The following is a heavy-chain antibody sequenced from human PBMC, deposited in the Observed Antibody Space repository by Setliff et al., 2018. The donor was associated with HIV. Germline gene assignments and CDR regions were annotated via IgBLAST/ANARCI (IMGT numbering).Heavy chain of an antibody. CDR1: GGSISSGGYY. Sequence: SETLSLTCTVSGGSISSGGYYWSWIRQHPGKGPEWIGYIYYSGSTYYNPSLKSRVTISVDTSKNQFSLKLSSVTAADTAVYYCARTSAAGTGYYMDVWGKGTTVTVSS. J-gene: IGHJ6*03. V-gene: IGHV4-31*03. CDR2: IYYSGST. D-gene: IGHD6-13*01. CDR3: ARTSAAGTGYYMDV.